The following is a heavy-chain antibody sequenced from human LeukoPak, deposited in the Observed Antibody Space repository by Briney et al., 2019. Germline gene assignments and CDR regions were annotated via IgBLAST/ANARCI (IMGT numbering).Heavy chain of an antibody. V-gene: IGHV1-3*01. Sequence: ASVNVSCKAPGYIFSDYAIQWVRQAPGQGLEWMGWINAGNGKTKYSQKFQGRVTITRDTSASTAYMELSGLRSEDTAVYYCARARWTSTVTTYYLDYWGQGTLVTVSS. CDR3: ARARWTSTVTTYYLDY. CDR1: GYIFSDYA. CDR2: INAGNGKT. J-gene: IGHJ4*02. D-gene: IGHD4-17*01.